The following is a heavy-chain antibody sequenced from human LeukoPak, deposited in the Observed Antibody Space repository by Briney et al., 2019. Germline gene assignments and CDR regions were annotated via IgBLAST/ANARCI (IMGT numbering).Heavy chain of an antibody. CDR3: ARDSPGYLAYDS. J-gene: IGHJ4*02. Sequence: GGSLRLSCAASGFTFSTYWMTWVRQAPGKGPEWVANIKEDGSATYYVDSLKGRFTISRDNAKKSLYLQMNSLRAEDPAVYYCARDSPGYLAYDSWGQGTLVTVSS. CDR1: GFTFSTYW. D-gene: IGHD1-1*01. CDR2: IKEDGSAT. V-gene: IGHV3-7*04.